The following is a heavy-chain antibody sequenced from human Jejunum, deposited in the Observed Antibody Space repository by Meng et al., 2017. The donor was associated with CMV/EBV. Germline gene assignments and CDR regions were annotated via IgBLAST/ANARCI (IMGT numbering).Heavy chain of an antibody. Sequence: QFTLKEPHPTPVKPTHTLTLTCSFSGFSPSASGEGVGWIRQPPGKALEWLALIYRGDDKRYSPSLNSRLTIAKDTSKNEVVLTLTNMGPIDTGTYYCAHFVGGYYPSRPDYWGQGTLVTVSS. D-gene: IGHD1-26*01. J-gene: IGHJ4*02. V-gene: IGHV2-5*02. CDR1: GFSPSASGEG. CDR2: IYRGDDK. CDR3: AHFVGGYYPSRPDY.